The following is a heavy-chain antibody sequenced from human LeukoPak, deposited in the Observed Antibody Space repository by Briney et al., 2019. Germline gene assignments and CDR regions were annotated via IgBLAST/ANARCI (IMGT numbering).Heavy chain of an antibody. J-gene: IGHJ6*02. D-gene: IGHD5-18*01. Sequence: ASVKVSCKASGCTFTSYAMNWVRQAPGQGLEWMGWINTNTGNPTYAQGFTGRFVFSLDTSVSTAYLQISSLKAEDTAVYYCARDATAMVAYYYYGMDVWGQGTTVTVSS. V-gene: IGHV7-4-1*02. CDR1: GCTFTSYA. CDR2: INTNTGNP. CDR3: ARDATAMVAYYYYGMDV.